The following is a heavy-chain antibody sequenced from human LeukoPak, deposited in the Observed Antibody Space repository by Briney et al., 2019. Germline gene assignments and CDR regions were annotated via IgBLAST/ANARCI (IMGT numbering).Heavy chain of an antibody. J-gene: IGHJ4*02. V-gene: IGHV3-21*01. CDR1: GFTFSSYS. Sequence: PGGSLRLSCAASGFTFSSYSMNWVRQAPGKGLEWVSSISSSSSYIYYADSVKGRFTIPRDNAKNSLYLQMNSLRAEDTAVYYCARARYCSSTSCYFDYWGQGTLVTVSS. D-gene: IGHD2-2*01. CDR3: ARARYCSSTSCYFDY. CDR2: ISSSSSYI.